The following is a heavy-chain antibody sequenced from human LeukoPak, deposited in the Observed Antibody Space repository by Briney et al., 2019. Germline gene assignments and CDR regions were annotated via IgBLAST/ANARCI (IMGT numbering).Heavy chain of an antibody. CDR3: ARVCESTSCYSNFDY. J-gene: IGHJ4*02. CDR1: GGSISSHY. D-gene: IGHD2-2*02. Sequence: PPETLSLTCTVSGGSISSHYWSWIRQPPGKGLEWIGYIYYSGSTNYNPSLKSRVTISVDTSKNQFSLKLSSVTAADTAVYYCARVCESTSCYSNFDYWGQGTLVTVSS. CDR2: IYYSGST. V-gene: IGHV4-59*11.